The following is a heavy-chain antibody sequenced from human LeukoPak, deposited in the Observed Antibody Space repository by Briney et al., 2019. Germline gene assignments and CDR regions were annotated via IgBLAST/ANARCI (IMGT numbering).Heavy chain of an antibody. D-gene: IGHD5-12*01. Sequence: GGSLRLSCAASGFSVTVNYMSWVRQAPGKGLDWVSVIYSSGSTHYADSVKGRFTISRDNSKNTLYLQMNSLRAEDTAVYYCAREYEVAGLAFDIWGQGTMVTVSS. CDR3: AREYEVAGLAFDI. CDR1: GFSVTVNY. J-gene: IGHJ3*02. CDR2: IYSSGST. V-gene: IGHV3-53*01.